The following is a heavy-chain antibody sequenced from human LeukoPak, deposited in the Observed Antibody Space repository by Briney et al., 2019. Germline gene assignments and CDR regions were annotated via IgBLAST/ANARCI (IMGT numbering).Heavy chain of an antibody. J-gene: IGHJ3*02. CDR1: GYTFTSYG. V-gene: IGHV1-18*01. Sequence: ASVKVSCKASGYTFTSYGISWVRQAPGQGLEWMGWISAYNGNTNYAQKPQGRVTMTTDTSTSTAYMELRSLGSDDTAVYYCARDSSGWYFRHAFDIWGQGTMVTVSS. CDR3: ARDSSGWYFRHAFDI. CDR2: ISAYNGNT. D-gene: IGHD6-19*01.